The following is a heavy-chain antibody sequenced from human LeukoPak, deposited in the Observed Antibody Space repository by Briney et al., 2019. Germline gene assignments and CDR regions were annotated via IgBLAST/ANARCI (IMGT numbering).Heavy chain of an antibody. CDR2: IYTSGST. D-gene: IGHD3-22*01. V-gene: IGHV4-61*02. Sequence: PSQTLSLTCTVSGGSISSGSYYWSWIRQPAGKGLEWIGRIYTSGSTNYNPSLKSRVTISVDTSKNQFSLKLSSVTAADTAVYYCARQSGHYYDSSGSNWFDPWGQGTLVTVSS. CDR3: ARQSGHYYDSSGSNWFDP. CDR1: GGSISSGSYY. J-gene: IGHJ5*02.